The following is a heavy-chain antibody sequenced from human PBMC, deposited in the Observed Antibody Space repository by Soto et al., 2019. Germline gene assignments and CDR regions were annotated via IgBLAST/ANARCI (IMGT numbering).Heavy chain of an antibody. J-gene: IGHJ4*02. CDR2: MNSDGSDT. CDR3: AKELSSAWTPLDH. D-gene: IGHD6-25*01. V-gene: IGHV3-74*01. Sequence: EMQLVESGGGLVQPGGSLRLSCAASGFTFSSYWMHWVRQAPGKGLVWVSRMNSDGSDTYYADSVKGRFTISRDNARNTVYLQMNSLRVEDTAVYYCAKELSSAWTPLDHWGQGTLVTVSS. CDR1: GFTFSSYW.